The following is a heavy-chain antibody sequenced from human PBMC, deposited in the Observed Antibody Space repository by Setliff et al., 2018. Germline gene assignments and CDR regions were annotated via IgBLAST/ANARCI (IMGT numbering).Heavy chain of an antibody. J-gene: IGHJ4*02. V-gene: IGHV3-72*01. D-gene: IGHD2-2*01. Sequence: GESLKISCAASGFTFNDHYMDWVRQAPGKGLEWVARIKKKDERYGTEYAASVTGRFTISRDDSKNSVYLHMDSLRPEDTAVYYCATPALSSIDYWGQGTLVTVSS. CDR1: GFTFNDHY. CDR2: IKKKDERYGT. CDR3: ATPALSSIDY.